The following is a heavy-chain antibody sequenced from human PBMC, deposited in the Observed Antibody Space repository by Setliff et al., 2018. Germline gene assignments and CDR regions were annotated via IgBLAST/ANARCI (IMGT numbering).Heavy chain of an antibody. CDR1: GYRFTTYP. V-gene: IGHV1-69*13. CDR3: ARGKMDVVAVAGKYCVMDV. Sequence: SVKVSCKASGYRFTTYPISWVRQAPGQGLEWMGGIIPMFRTGKYAQKFQGRVTITADESTSTAYMELSSLRPEDTAVYYCARGKMDVVAVAGKYCVMDVWGQGTTVTVSS. J-gene: IGHJ6*02. CDR2: IIPMFRTG. D-gene: IGHD6-19*01.